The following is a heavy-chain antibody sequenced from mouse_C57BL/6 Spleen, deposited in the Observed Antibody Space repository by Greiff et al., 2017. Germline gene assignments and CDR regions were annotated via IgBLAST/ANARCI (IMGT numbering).Heavy chain of an antibody. D-gene: IGHD1-1*01. V-gene: IGHV1-53*01. CDR2: INPSNGGT. J-gene: IGHJ4*01. CDR1: GYTFTSYW. Sequence: QVQLQQPGTELVKPGASVKLSCKASGYTFTSYWMHWVKQRPGQGLEWIGNINPSNGGTNYNEKFKSKATLTVDKSSSTAYMQLSSLTSEDSAVYYCARWSITTVVDYYAMDYWGQGTSVTVSS. CDR3: ARWSITTVVDYYAMDY.